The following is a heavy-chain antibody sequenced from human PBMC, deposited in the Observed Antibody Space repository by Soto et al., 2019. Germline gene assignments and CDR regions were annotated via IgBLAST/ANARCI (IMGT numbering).Heavy chain of an antibody. CDR3: ARVERLLLRDAFDI. J-gene: IGHJ3*02. Sequence: SVKVSCKASGGTFSSYAISWVRQAPGQGLEWMGGIIPIFGTSNYAQKFQGRVTITADKSTSTAYMELSSLRSEDTAVYYCARVERLLLRDAFDIWGQGTMVTVSS. D-gene: IGHD3-22*01. CDR2: IIPIFGTS. V-gene: IGHV1-69*06. CDR1: GGTFSSYA.